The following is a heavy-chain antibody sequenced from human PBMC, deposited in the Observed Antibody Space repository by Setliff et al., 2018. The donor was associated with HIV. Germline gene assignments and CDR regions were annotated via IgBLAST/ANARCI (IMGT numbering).Heavy chain of an antibody. D-gene: IGHD3-16*02. V-gene: IGHV4-61*02. J-gene: IGHJ4*02. CDR2: IYTSGST. CDR3: ARETYDYVWGTYRYRPRHFDY. Sequence: SETLSLTCTVSGGSIISSSDYWVWIRQPAEKGLEWIGRIYTSGSTNYNPSLKSRVSISVDTSKNRFSLKLSSVTAADTAVYYCARETYDYVWGTYRYRPRHFDYWGQGTLVTSPQ. CDR1: GGSIISSSDY.